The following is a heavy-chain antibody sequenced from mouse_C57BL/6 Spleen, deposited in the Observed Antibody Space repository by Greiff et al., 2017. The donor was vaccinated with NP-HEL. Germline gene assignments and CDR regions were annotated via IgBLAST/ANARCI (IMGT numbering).Heavy chain of an antibody. J-gene: IGHJ2*01. V-gene: IGHV5-4*01. Sequence: EVQVVESGGGLVKPGGSLKLSCAASGFTFSSYAMSWVRQTPEKRLEWVATISDGGSYTYYPDNVKGRFTISRDNAKNNLYLQMSHLKSEDTAMYYCAREGSMDYWGQGTTLTVSS. CDR1: GFTFSSYA. CDR3: AREGSMDY. D-gene: IGHD1-1*01. CDR2: ISDGGSYT.